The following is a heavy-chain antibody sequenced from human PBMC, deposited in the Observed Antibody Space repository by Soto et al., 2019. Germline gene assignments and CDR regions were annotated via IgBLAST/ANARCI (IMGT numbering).Heavy chain of an antibody. J-gene: IGHJ6*02. V-gene: IGHV1-18*01. CDR3: AREGQEPYYYYGMDV. Sequence: QVQVVQSGDEVKKPGASVKVSCKASGYTFTNYGFSWVRQAPGQGLEWMGWISGYNGNTKYAVKFQGRVTMTTDTSTSTAHMELRSLRSDDTAVYYCAREGQEPYYYYGMDVWDQGTAVTVSS. D-gene: IGHD1-26*01. CDR1: GYTFTNYG. CDR2: ISGYNGNT.